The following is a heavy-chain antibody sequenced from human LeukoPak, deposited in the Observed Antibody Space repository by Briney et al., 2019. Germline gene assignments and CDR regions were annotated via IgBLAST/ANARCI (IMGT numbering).Heavy chain of an antibody. CDR2: ISAYNGNT. Sequence: ASVKVSCKASGYTFTSYGISWVRQAPGQGLEWMGWISAYNGNTNYAQKLQGRVTMTTDTSTSTAYMELRSLRSDDTAVYYCASTGTVVTPSDSYFDYWGQGTLVTVSS. CDR1: GYTFTSYG. D-gene: IGHD4-23*01. J-gene: IGHJ4*02. CDR3: ASTGTVVTPSDSYFDY. V-gene: IGHV1-18*01.